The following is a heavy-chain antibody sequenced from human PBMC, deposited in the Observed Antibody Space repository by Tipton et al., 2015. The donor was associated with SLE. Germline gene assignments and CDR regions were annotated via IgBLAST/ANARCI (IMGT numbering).Heavy chain of an antibody. CDR3: ARDSGIRTIDY. D-gene: IGHD1-14*01. V-gene: IGHV3-7*01. CDR2: ISQDGSET. CDR1: GFTFSSFW. Sequence: SLRLSCAGSGFTFSSFWINWVRQAPGKGLEWVAIISQDGSETHYVDSLEGRFSISRDNAKNALYLRMNSLRAEDTAVYYCARDSGIRTIDYWGQGTLVTVSS. J-gene: IGHJ4*02.